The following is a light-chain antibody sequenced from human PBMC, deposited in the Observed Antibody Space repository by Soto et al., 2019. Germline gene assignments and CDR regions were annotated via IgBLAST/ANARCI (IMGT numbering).Light chain of an antibody. CDR3: TSFTSASTQV. V-gene: IGLV2-14*01. Sequence: QSALTQPASVSGSPGQSITISCTGTSSDVGAYNYVSWYQQHPGKAPKLMIYDVSNRPSGVSNRFSGSKSGNTASLTISGLQAEDEAEYYCTSFTSASTQVFGVGTKLTVL. CDR1: SSDVGAYNY. J-gene: IGLJ2*01. CDR2: DVS.